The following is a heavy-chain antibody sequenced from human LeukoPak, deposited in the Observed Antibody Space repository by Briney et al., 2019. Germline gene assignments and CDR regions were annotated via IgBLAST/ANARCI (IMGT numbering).Heavy chain of an antibody. Sequence: PSETLSLTCTVSGGSISSYYWGWIRQPPGKGLEWIGSIYYSGSTYYNPSLKSRVTISVDTSKNQFSLKLRSVTAADTAVYYCATHPGNLDAFDIWGQGTMVTVSS. CDR2: IYYSGST. V-gene: IGHV4-39*01. CDR3: ATHPGNLDAFDI. CDR1: GGSISSYY. J-gene: IGHJ3*02.